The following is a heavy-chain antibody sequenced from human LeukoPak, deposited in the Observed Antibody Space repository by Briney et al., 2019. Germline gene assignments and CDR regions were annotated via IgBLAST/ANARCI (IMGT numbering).Heavy chain of an antibody. Sequence: GGSLRLSCAASGFTFSSYWMHWVRQAPGKGLEWVAFIRYDGSNKYYADSVKGRFTISRDNSKNTLYLQMNSLRAEDTAVYYCAKAEDHYDSSGLANYWGQGTLVTVSS. CDR3: AKAEDHYDSSGLANY. D-gene: IGHD3-22*01. CDR1: GFTFSSYW. V-gene: IGHV3-30*02. J-gene: IGHJ4*02. CDR2: IRYDGSNK.